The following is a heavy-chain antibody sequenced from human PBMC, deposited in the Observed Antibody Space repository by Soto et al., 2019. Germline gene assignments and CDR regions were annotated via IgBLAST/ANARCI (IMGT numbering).Heavy chain of an antibody. D-gene: IGHD2-8*01. Sequence: GASVKVSCKASGYTFTSYGISWVRQAPGQGLEWMGWISAYNGNTNYAQKLQGRVTMTTDTSTSTAYMELRSLRSDDTAVYYCARDTRYCTNGVCSTWFDPWGQGTLVTVSS. J-gene: IGHJ5*02. CDR1: GYTFTSYG. CDR3: ARDTRYCTNGVCSTWFDP. V-gene: IGHV1-18*04. CDR2: ISAYNGNT.